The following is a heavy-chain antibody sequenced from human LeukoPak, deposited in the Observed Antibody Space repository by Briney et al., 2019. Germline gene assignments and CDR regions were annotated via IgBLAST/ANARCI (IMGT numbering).Heavy chain of an antibody. D-gene: IGHD3-22*01. CDR3: ARAKVYYDSSGYYSDY. CDR1: GYTFTSYG. V-gene: IGHV1-18*01. Sequence: ASVKVSCKASGYTFTSYGISWVRQAPGQGLEWMGWVSAYNGNTNYAQKLQGRVTMATDTSTSTAYMELRSLRSDDTAVYYCARAKVYYDSSGYYSDYWGQGTLVTVSS. CDR2: VSAYNGNT. J-gene: IGHJ4*02.